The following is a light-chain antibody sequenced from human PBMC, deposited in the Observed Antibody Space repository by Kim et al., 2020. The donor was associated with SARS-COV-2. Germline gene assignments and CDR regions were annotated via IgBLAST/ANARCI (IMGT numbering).Light chain of an antibody. J-gene: IGKJ1*01. CDR1: QSVSSN. Sequence: EIVMTQSPATPSVSPGERATLSCRASQSVSSNLAWYQHKPGQAPRLLISGASTRATGIPARFSGSGSGTEFTLTISSLQSEDFAVYYCQQYNNWPRTFGQGTKVDIK. V-gene: IGKV3-15*01. CDR2: GAS. CDR3: QQYNNWPRT.